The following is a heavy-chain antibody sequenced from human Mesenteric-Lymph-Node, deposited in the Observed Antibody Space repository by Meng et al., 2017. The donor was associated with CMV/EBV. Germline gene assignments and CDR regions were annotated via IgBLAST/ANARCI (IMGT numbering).Heavy chain of an antibody. CDR2: INSGGGTI. J-gene: IGHJ6*02. V-gene: IGHV3-48*04. Sequence: GGSLRLSCAASGFTFSSYSMNWVRQAPGKGLEWVAYINSGGGTIYAESVKGRFTISRDNAKTSLYLQMNSLRGEDTAVYYCAREARYSGDSGTSSAMDVWGQGTTVTVSS. CDR1: GFTFSSYS. CDR3: AREARYSGDSGTSSAMDV. D-gene: IGHD2-2*01.